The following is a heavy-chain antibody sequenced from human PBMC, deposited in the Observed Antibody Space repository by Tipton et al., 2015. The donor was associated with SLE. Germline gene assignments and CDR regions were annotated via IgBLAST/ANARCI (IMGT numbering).Heavy chain of an antibody. CDR1: GFTFSSYS. D-gene: IGHD6-19*01. CDR2: ISSSSSYI. CDR3: TTDKLSGWPFDY. J-gene: IGHJ4*02. Sequence: GSLRLSCAASGFTFSSYSMNWVRQAPGKGLEWVSSISSSSSYIYYADSVKGRFTISRDNAKNSLYLQMNSLRAEDTAVYYCTTDKLSGWPFDYWGQGTLVTVSS. V-gene: IGHV3-21*01.